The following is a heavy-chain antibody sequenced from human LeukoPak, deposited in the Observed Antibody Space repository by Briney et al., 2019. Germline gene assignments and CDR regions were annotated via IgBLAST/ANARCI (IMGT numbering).Heavy chain of an antibody. J-gene: IGHJ4*02. CDR2: IYCIGST. CDR3: ARSGSYPSFDY. Sequence: ETLFLTCAGYGVSFSGYYLSWIRQPPGKGLEWIGVIYCIGSTNYTPSLKSRVTISGDTSKNRLPLELSAVTAADTALYYCARSGSYPSFDYWGQGTLVTVSS. CDR1: GVSFSGYY. D-gene: IGHD1-26*01. V-gene: IGHV4-34*01.